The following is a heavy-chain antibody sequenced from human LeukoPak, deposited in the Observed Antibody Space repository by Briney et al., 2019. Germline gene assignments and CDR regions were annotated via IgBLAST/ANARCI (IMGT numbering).Heavy chain of an antibody. CDR1: GFTFNNYA. D-gene: IGHD6-19*01. CDR3: ARGWTIAVAGQGAFDI. CDR2: ISGNGGST. V-gene: IGHV3-23*01. Sequence: GGSLRLSCAASGFTFNNYAMTWVRQAPGKGLEWVSAISGNGGSTYYADSVKGRFTISRDNSKNTLYLQMNSLRAEDTAVYYCARGWTIAVAGQGAFDIWGQGTMVTVSS. J-gene: IGHJ3*02.